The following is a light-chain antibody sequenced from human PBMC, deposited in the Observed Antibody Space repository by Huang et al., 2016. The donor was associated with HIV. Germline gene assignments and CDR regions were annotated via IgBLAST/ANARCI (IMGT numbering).Light chain of an antibody. CDR2: SAS. V-gene: IGKV1-39*01. Sequence: DIQMTQSPSSLSASIGDTVMITCRASQDISKYLNWYLQKPGQAPNLLIYSASRLHTGVPSRVSGTGSGTEFTLTISSLQFEDVGTYYCQQTFRTQTFGQGTKVDIK. J-gene: IGKJ2*01. CDR3: QQTFRTQT. CDR1: QDISKY.